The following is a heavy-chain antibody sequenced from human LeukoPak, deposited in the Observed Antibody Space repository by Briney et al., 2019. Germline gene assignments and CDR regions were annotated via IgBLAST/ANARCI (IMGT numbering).Heavy chain of an antibody. CDR2: IYYSGST. Sequence: SETLSLTCTVSGGSIGSYYWSWIRQPPGKGLEWIGYIYYSGSTNYNPSLKSRVTISVDTSKNQFSLKLSSVTAADTAVYYCAREMTAINPGDDAFDIWGQGTMVTVSS. D-gene: IGHD2-21*02. J-gene: IGHJ3*02. V-gene: IGHV4-59*01. CDR1: GGSIGSYY. CDR3: AREMTAINPGDDAFDI.